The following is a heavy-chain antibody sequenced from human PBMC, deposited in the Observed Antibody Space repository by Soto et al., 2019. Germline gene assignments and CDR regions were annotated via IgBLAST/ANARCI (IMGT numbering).Heavy chain of an antibody. CDR2: LYWDDDK. Sequence: QITLKESGPTLVKPTQTLTLTCTFSGFSLSSIGVGVGWIRQPPGKALEWLGILYWDDDKHYSPSLKSRISIAKDTSKDQVVPTVTNMDPVDTSTYYCAHTIVVVPTAHDAFDVWGQGTMVTVSS. CDR1: GFSLSSIGVG. D-gene: IGHD2-2*01. CDR3: AHTIVVVPTAHDAFDV. J-gene: IGHJ3*01. V-gene: IGHV2-5*02.